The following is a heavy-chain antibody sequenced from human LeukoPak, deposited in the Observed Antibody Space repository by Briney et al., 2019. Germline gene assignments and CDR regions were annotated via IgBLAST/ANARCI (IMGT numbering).Heavy chain of an antibody. D-gene: IGHD7-27*01. Sequence: SETLSLTCTVSGYSISSGYYWGWIRQPPGKGLEWIGSIYHSGSTYYNPSLKSRVTISVDTSKNQFSLKLSSVTAADTAVYYCARELGRVIDYWGQGTLVTVSS. CDR3: ARELGRVIDY. CDR1: GYSISSGYY. CDR2: IYHSGST. J-gene: IGHJ4*02. V-gene: IGHV4-38-2*02.